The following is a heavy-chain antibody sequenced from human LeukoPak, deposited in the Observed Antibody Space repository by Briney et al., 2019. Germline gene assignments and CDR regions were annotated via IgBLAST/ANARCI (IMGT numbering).Heavy chain of an antibody. D-gene: IGHD3-22*01. CDR3: ARDRSPEGYYDSSHWDYYHGMDV. V-gene: IGHV4-59*01. CDR1: GGSISNYY. CDR2: IYYSGST. J-gene: IGHJ6*02. Sequence: PSETLSLTCTVSGGSISNYYWSWIRQPPGKGLEWIGYIYYSGSTNYNPSLKSRVTITVDTSKNQFSLNLSSVTAADTAMYYCARDRSPEGYYDSSHWDYYHGMDVWGQGTTVTVSS.